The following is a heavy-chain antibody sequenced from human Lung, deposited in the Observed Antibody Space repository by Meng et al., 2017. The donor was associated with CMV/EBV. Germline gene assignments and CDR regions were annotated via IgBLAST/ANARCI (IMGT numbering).Heavy chain of an antibody. CDR1: GITFNTYS. CDR2: ISSRSTYI. CDR3: ATESPGFSSSFDN. V-gene: IGHV3-21*01. J-gene: IGHJ4*02. Sequence: EGPLVESGGGLVKPGGSLILSCAASGITFNTYSMNWVRQPPGKGLEWVATISSRSTYIYYADLGKGRFTISRDNVQNFLYLQMNSLSAEDTAVYYCATESPGFSSSFDNWGQGTLVTVSS. D-gene: IGHD6-19*01.